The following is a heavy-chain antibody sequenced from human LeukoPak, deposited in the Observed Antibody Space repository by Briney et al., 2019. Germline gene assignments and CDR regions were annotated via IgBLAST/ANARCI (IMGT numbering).Heavy chain of an antibody. CDR2: IIPIFGTA. V-gene: IGHV1-69*05. D-gene: IGHD6-13*01. CDR1: GGTFSSYA. Sequence: VASVKVSCKASGGTFSSYAISWVRQAPGQGLEWMGGIIPIFGTANYAQKFQGRVTITTDESTSTAYMELGSLRSEDTAVYYCARGRGYSSSWERNWFDPWGQGTLVTVSS. J-gene: IGHJ5*02. CDR3: ARGRGYSSSWERNWFDP.